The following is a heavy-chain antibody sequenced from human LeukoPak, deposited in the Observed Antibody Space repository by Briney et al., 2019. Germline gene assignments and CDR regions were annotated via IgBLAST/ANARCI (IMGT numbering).Heavy chain of an antibody. Sequence: PSETLSLTCTVSGGSISSSSYYWGWIRQPPGKGLEWIGSIYYSGSTYYNPSLKSRVTISVDRSKTQFSLKLYSVTAADTAVYFCAREFNDCTTTTCNRLFDYWGQGILVTVSS. D-gene: IGHD2-2*02. CDR2: IYYSGST. CDR3: AREFNDCTTTTCNRLFDY. CDR1: GGSISSSSYY. J-gene: IGHJ4*02. V-gene: IGHV4-39*07.